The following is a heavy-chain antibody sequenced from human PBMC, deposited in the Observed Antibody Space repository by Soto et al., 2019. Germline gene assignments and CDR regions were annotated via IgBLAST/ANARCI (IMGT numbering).Heavy chain of an antibody. D-gene: IGHD3-22*01. V-gene: IGHV4-61*01. CDR1: GGSVSSGSYY. CDR3: ARGNYYDSSGYYKLLPVDY. Sequence: PSETLSLTCTVSGGSVSSGSYYWSWIRQPPGKGLEWIGYTYYSGSTNYNPSLKSRVTISVDTSKNQFSLKLSSVTAADTAVYYCARGNYYDSSGYYKLLPVDYWGQGTLVTVSS. CDR2: TYYSGST. J-gene: IGHJ4*02.